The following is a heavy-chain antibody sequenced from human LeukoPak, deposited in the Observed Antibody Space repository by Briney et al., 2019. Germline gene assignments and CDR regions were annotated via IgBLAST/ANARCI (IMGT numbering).Heavy chain of an antibody. CDR1: GGSISSSSYY. CDR2: IYYSGST. D-gene: IGHD6-13*01. Sequence: SETLSLTCTVSGGSISSSSYYWGWIRQPPGKGLEWIRSIYYSGSTYYNPSLKSRVTISVDTSKNQFSLKLSSVTAADTAVYYCARAGGPPSSWYPEYWGQGTLVTVSS. CDR3: ARAGGPPSSWYPEY. J-gene: IGHJ4*02. V-gene: IGHV4-39*07.